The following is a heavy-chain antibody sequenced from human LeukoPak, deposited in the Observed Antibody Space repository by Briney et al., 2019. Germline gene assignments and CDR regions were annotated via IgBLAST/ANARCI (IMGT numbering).Heavy chain of an antibody. CDR1: GGSFSGYY. Sequence: SETLSLTCAVYGGSFSGYYWSWIRQPPGKGLEWIGEINHSGSTNYNPSLKSRVTMSVDTSKNQFSLKPSSVTAADTAVYYCARIPIRFLEYFDYWGQGTLVTVSS. CDR3: ARIPIRFLEYFDY. D-gene: IGHD3-3*01. CDR2: INHSGST. V-gene: IGHV4-34*01. J-gene: IGHJ4*02.